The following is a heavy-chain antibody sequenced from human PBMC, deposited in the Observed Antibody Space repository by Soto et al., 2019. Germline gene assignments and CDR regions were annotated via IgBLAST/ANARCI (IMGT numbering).Heavy chain of an antibody. Sequence: LRLSCAASGFTFSDYYMDWVRQAPGKGLEWVGRTRNNANGDTTEYAASVKGRFTISRDDSTNARYLQMNRLKPEDTAVYYCVRSIAAAAPARYYYGLDVWGQGTTVTVSS. D-gene: IGHD6-13*01. CDR1: GFTFSDYY. J-gene: IGHJ6*02. CDR2: TRNNANGDTT. V-gene: IGHV3-72*01. CDR3: VRSIAAAAPARYYYGLDV.